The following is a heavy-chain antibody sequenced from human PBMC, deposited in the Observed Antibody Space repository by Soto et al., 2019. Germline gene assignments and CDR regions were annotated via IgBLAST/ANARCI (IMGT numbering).Heavy chain of an antibody. CDR2: ISHEGNSK. CDR1: GFTFSVFG. V-gene: IGHV3-30*03. CDR3: ARAGGTTVTGLWHFDS. J-gene: IGHJ4*02. D-gene: IGHD4-17*01. Sequence: QVHLVESGGGVVQPGGSLRLSCAASGFTFSVFGMHWVRQAPGKGPEWVAVISHEGNSKHYADSVKGRFTISRDNAKNTLSLLMDSLRPEDTALYYCARAGGTTVTGLWHFDSWGQGTLVTVSS.